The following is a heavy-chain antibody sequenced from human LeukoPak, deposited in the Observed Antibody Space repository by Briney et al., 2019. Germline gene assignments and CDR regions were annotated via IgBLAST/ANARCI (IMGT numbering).Heavy chain of an antibody. CDR2: IYYSGST. V-gene: IGHV4-59*01. CDR1: GGSISSYY. J-gene: IGHJ4*02. Sequence: SETLSLTCTVSGGSISSYYWSWIRQPPGKGLEWIGYIYYSGSTNYNPSLKSRVTISVDTSKNQFSLKLSSVTAADTAVYYCARGPAHVTSKTMVREVARPAEYYGDYWGQGNRVSVFS. D-gene: IGHD3-10*01. CDR3: ARGPAHVTSKTMVREVARPAEYYGDY.